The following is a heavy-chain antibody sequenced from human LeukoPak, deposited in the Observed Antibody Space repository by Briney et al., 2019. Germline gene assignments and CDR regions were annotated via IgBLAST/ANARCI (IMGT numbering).Heavy chain of an antibody. CDR1: GGSINNYY. Sequence: PSETLSLPCTVSGGSINNYYWYWMRQPPGKGVELVAYSYYSVNANYNPSLESRVTISVDTSMNQFSLKLTSVTAADTAVYYCAKGGPEASAGLSWFDPWGQGTLVTVSS. V-gene: IGHV4-59*01. CDR2: SYYSVNA. J-gene: IGHJ5*02. D-gene: IGHD1-14*01. CDR3: AKGGPEASAGLSWFDP.